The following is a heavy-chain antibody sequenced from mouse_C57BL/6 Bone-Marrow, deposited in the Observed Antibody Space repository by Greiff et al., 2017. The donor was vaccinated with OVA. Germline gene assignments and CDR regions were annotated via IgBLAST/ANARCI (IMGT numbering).Heavy chain of an antibody. D-gene: IGHD3-3*01. CDR3: ARSRGFDY. J-gene: IGHJ2*01. CDR1: GYTFTSYW. Sequence: QVQLQQPGAELVMPGASVKLSCKASGYTFTSYWMHWVKQRPGQGLEWIGEIDPSDSYTNYNQKFKGKSTLTVDKSSSPAYMQLSSLTSEDSAVYYCARSRGFDYWGQGTTLTVSS. V-gene: IGHV1-69*01. CDR2: IDPSDSYT.